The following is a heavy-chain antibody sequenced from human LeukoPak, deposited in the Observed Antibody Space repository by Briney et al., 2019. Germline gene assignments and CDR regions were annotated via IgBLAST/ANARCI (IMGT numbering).Heavy chain of an antibody. J-gene: IGHJ4*02. D-gene: IGHD3-22*01. V-gene: IGHV1-2*02. Sequence: EASVKVSCKASGYTFTGYYMHWVRQAPGQGLEWMGWINPNSGGTNYAQKFQGRVTMTRDTSISTAYMEPSRLRSDDTAVYYCARDTYYYDSSILYWGQGTLVTVSS. CDR1: GYTFTGYY. CDR2: INPNSGGT. CDR3: ARDTYYYDSSILY.